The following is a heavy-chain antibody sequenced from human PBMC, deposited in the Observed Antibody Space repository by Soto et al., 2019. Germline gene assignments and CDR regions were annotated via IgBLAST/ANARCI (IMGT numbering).Heavy chain of an antibody. D-gene: IGHD6-19*01. J-gene: IGHJ4*02. CDR1: GFTFSSYG. CDR2: ISYDGSNK. Sequence: QVQLVESGGGVVQPGRSLRLSCAASGFTFSSYGMHWVRQAPGKGLEWVAVISYDGSNKYYADSVKGRFTISRDNSKNTLYLQMNSLRAEDTAVNYCAKGGYSSGWPFDYWGQGTLVTVSS. V-gene: IGHV3-30*18. CDR3: AKGGYSSGWPFDY.